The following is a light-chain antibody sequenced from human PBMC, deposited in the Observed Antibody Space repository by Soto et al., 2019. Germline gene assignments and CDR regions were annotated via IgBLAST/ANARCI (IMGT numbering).Light chain of an antibody. CDR3: SSYTAGGTI. CDR1: SGDVGGYYY. CDR2: EVS. Sequence: QSALTQPASVCGSPGQSITISCTGTSGDVGGYYYVSWYQQLPGKAPKLMISEVSNRPSGVSNRFSGSKSGNTASLTISGLQAEDEADYYCSSYTAGGTIFGTGTKLTVL. V-gene: IGLV2-14*01. J-gene: IGLJ1*01.